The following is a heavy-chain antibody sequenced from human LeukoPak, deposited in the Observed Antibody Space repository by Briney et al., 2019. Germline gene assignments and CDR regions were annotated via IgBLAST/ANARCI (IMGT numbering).Heavy chain of an antibody. CDR2: IYTSGST. V-gene: IGHV4-61*02. J-gene: IGHJ6*03. Sequence: SQTLSLTCTVSGGSISSGSYYWSWIRQPAGKGLEWIGRIYTSGSTNYNPSLKSRVTISVDTSKNQFSLKLSSVTAADTAVYYCARDTRFSRPRYYYMDVWGKGTTVTVSS. CDR1: GGSISSGSYY. D-gene: IGHD6-6*01. CDR3: ARDTRFSRPRYYYMDV.